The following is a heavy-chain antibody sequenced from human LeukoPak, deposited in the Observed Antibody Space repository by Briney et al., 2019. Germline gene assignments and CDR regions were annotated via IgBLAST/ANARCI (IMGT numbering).Heavy chain of an antibody. Sequence: GGSLRLSCAASGFTLSNYWMSWVRQAPGKGLEWVANIRPDGGERNYVDSVKGRFTISRDNGKNSLYLQMHSLRAEDTAVYYCARDVVGALDYWGQGTLVTVSS. D-gene: IGHD1-26*01. CDR3: ARDVVGALDY. J-gene: IGHJ4*02. CDR2: IRPDGGER. CDR1: GFTLSNYW. V-gene: IGHV3-7*01.